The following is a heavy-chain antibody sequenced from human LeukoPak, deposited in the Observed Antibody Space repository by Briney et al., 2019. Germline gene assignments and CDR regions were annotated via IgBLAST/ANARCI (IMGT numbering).Heavy chain of an antibody. CDR2: IRYDGGEK. CDR1: GFTFNNYW. J-gene: IGHJ4*02. Sequence: GGSLRLSCEASGFTFNNYWMSWVRQAPGKGLEWVANIRYDGGEKYYVDSVKGRFTISRDNAKTSLYLQMNSLRAEDTAVYYCARDLSGVTGYTYGRGIDYWGQGTLVTVSS. CDR3: ARDLSGVTGYTYGRGIDY. V-gene: IGHV3-7*01. D-gene: IGHD5-18*01.